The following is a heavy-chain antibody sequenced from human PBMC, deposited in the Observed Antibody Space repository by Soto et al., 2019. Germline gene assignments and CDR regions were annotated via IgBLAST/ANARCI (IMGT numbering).Heavy chain of an antibody. CDR3: ARDLTSVRGS. D-gene: IGHD3-10*01. J-gene: IGHJ4*02. V-gene: IGHV1-69*01. Sequence: QVQMVQSGAEVKTPGSSARVSCKVSGGTFSRHSISWVRQAPGQGLEWMGGIIPIFDATQYAQKFQGRLTITADESTTTFHMDLSGLRPEDTAIYYCARDLTSVRGSWGQGTLVTVS. CDR1: GGTFSRHS. CDR2: IIPIFDAT.